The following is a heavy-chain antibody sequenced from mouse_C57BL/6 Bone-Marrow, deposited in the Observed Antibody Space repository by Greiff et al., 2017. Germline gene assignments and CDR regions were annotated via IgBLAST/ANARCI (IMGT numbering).Heavy chain of an antibody. Sequence: EVKLMESGGALVKPGGSLKLSCAASGFTFSSYGMTWVRQTPDKRLEWVATISSGGSYTYYPDSVSGRFTISRDNAKHALYMQMSSLKSEDTAMYYCARPTDWYVDVWGTGTTVTVSS. CDR2: ISSGGSYT. CDR1: GFTFSSYG. V-gene: IGHV5-6*01. CDR3: ARPTDWYVDV. J-gene: IGHJ1*03.